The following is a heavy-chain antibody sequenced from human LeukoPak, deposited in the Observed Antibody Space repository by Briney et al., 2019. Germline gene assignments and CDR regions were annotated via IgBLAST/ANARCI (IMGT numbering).Heavy chain of an antibody. V-gene: IGHV4-34*01. CDR1: GGSFSGYY. Sequence: SETLSLTCAVYGGSFSGYYCSWLRQPPGKGLEWIGEINHGGSTNDNPSLKSRVTISVDTSKNQFSLKLHSVTAADTAVYYCARITRGWFDPWGQGTLVTVSS. CDR3: ARITRGWFDP. D-gene: IGHD2-2*01. J-gene: IGHJ5*02. CDR2: INHGGST.